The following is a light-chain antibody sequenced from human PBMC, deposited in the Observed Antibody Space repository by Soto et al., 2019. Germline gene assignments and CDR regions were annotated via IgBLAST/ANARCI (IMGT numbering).Light chain of an antibody. CDR1: QSLSTDD. CDR2: STS. Sequence: EIVLTQSPARLSLSPGETATLSCRASQSLSTDDFAWYRQKPGQAPKLLIFSTSRRMSGIPDRFSASGSGTDFTLTISRLVPEDFAVYYCQKYDNLPCTFGQGTKLEI. V-gene: IGKV3-20*01. CDR3: QKYDNLPCT. J-gene: IGKJ2*02.